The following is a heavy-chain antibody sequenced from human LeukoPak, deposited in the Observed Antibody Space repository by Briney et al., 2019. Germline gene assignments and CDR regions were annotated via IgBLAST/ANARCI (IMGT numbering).Heavy chain of an antibody. CDR1: GFTFSNAW. D-gene: IGHD5-18*01. V-gene: IGHV3-66*02. CDR2: IFPSGGEI. Sequence: GGSLRLSCAASGFTFSNAWMSWVRQAPGKGLEWVSSIFPSGGEIHYADSVRGRFTISRDNSKSTLSLQMNSLRAEDTAVYYCARPVEPLQLWFNWFDPWGQGTLVTVSS. CDR3: ARPVEPLQLWFNWFDP. J-gene: IGHJ5*02.